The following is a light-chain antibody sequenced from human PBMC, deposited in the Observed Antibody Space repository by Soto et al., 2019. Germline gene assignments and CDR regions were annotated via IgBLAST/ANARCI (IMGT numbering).Light chain of an antibody. CDR1: SSDVSGYNY. CDR2: DVS. Sequence: QSALTQPASVSGSPGQSITLSCTGTSSDVSGYNYVSWYQQHPGKAHKLMIYDVSNRPSGVSNRFSGSKSGNTASLTISGLQAEDEADYYCSSYTSSRSYVFGTGTKVTVL. CDR3: SSYTSSRSYV. J-gene: IGLJ1*01. V-gene: IGLV2-14*01.